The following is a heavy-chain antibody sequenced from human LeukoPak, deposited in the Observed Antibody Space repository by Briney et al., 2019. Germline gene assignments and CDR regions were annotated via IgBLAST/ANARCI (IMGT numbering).Heavy chain of an antibody. D-gene: IGHD3-3*01. CDR2: IYYSGST. CDR3: ARMVPTFAVGHFDS. J-gene: IGHJ4*02. V-gene: IGHV4-39*01. CDR1: GDSIGSSTYY. Sequence: SETLSLTCTVSGDSIGSSTYYGGWIRQPPGKGLEWIGSIYYSGSTYYNPSLRSRVTISVDTSRNQFSLNLRSVTAADTAVYYCARMVPTFAVGHFDSWGQGALFTVSS.